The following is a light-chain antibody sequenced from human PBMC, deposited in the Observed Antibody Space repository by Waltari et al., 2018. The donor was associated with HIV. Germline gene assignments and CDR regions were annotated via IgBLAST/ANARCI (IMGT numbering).Light chain of an antibody. CDR3: SSYARNSPWL. CDR1: ASDFGDYNY. V-gene: IGLV2-14*03. Sequence: QSVLTQPASVSGAPGNSITISRTGTASDFGDYNYVSWYQQLPCKAPKLVIYDVTQRPSGISHRFSGSRSGTTASLTISGLQAEDEADYYCSSYARNSPWLFGGGTKLTVL. J-gene: IGLJ2*01. CDR2: DVT.